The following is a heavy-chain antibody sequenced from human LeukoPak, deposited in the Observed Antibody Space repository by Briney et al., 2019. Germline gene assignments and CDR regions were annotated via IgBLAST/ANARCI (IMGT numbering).Heavy chain of an antibody. V-gene: IGHV3-23*01. CDR2: ISGSDGST. CDR1: GFTFSSYG. CDR3: AKGYCGSTSCYGDY. Sequence: GGSLRLSCAASGFTFSSYGMHWVRQAPGKGLEWVSGISGSDGSTYYADSVKGRFTISRDNSKNTLYLQMNSPRAEDTAVYYCAKGYCGSTSCYGDYWGQGTLVTVSS. D-gene: IGHD2-2*01. J-gene: IGHJ4*02.